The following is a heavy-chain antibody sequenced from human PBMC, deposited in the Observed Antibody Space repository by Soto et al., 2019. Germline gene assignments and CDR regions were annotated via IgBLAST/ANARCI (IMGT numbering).Heavy chain of an antibody. CDR3: ARALNSSPGAFDI. CDR2: IGTAGDT. D-gene: IGHD6-13*01. V-gene: IGHV3-13*01. J-gene: IGHJ3*02. Sequence: GGSLRLSCAASGFSFSTYSMNWVRQAPGKGLEWVSAIGTAGDTYYPGSVKGRFTISRENAKNSLYLQMNSLRAGDTAVYYCARALNSSPGAFDIWGQGTMVTVSS. CDR1: GFSFSTYS.